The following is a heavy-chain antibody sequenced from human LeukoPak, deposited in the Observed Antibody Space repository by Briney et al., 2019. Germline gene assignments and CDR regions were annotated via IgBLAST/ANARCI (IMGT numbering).Heavy chain of an antibody. D-gene: IGHD2-2*01. V-gene: IGHV4-39*07. CDR3: ARRVRSSTSFLFDY. CDR2: IYDSGST. J-gene: IGHJ4*02. Sequence: SETLSLTCTVSGGSISSNNFYWGWIRQTPGKGLEWIGNIYDSGSTYYNPSLKSRVTISGDASKNQFSLKLSSVTAADTAVYYCARRVRSSTSFLFDYWGQGTLVTVSS. CDR1: GGSISSNNFY.